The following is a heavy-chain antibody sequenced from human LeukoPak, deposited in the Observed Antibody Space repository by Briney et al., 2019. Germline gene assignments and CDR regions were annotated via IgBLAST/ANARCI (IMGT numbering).Heavy chain of an antibody. J-gene: IGHJ6*03. V-gene: IGHV3-74*01. Sequence: GGSLRLSCAASGFTFSSYWMHWVRQAPGKGLVWVSRINTDGSSTSYADSVKGRFTISRDNSKNTLYLQMNSLRAEDTAVYYCAKAISDRLDYYYYYYMDVWGKGTTVTVSS. CDR1: GFTFSSYW. CDR3: AKAISDRLDYYYYYYMDV. CDR2: INTDGSST.